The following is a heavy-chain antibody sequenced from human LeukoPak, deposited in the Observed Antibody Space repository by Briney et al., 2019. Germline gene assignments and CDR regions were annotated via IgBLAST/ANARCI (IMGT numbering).Heavy chain of an antibody. Sequence: SVKVSCKASGGTFSSYAISWVRQAPGQGLEWMGGIIPIFGTANYAQKFQGRVTITADESTSTAYMELSSLRSEDTAVYYCARVYAFTIFEVVPPHHYGMDVWGQGTTVTVSS. J-gene: IGHJ6*02. CDR2: IIPIFGTA. D-gene: IGHD3-3*01. CDR3: ARVYAFTIFEVVPPHHYGMDV. CDR1: GGTFSSYA. V-gene: IGHV1-69*13.